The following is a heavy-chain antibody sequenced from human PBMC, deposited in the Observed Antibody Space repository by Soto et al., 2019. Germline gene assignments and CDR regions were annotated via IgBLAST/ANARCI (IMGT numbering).Heavy chain of an antibody. D-gene: IGHD5-12*01. V-gene: IGHV4-59*01. J-gene: IGHJ4*02. CDR2: FFYTGST. CDR3: ARSRDGYTLTPIDQ. Sequence: QVQLQVSGPGLVKPSATLSLSCTVSTGSSDSFYWSWIRQPPGKGLEWIGYFFYTGSTNHNPSLKRRVTIPLDMSRSQFSLSMTSVTAADTAMYYCARSRDGYTLTPIDQWGQGLLVTVSS. CDR1: TGSSDSFY.